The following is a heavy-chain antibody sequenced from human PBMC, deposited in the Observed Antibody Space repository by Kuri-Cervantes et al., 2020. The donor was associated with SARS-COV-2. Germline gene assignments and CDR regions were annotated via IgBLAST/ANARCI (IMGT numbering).Heavy chain of an antibody. D-gene: IGHD2-21*01. CDR3: ARGDGGGLLVDYYGMDV. J-gene: IGHJ6*02. CDR1: GYTFTSYG. V-gene: IGHV1-18*04. Sequence: ASVKVSCKASGYTFTSYGISWVRQAPGQGLEWMGWISAYNGNTNYAQKLQGRVTMTTDTSTSTAYMELRSLRSDDTAVYYCARGDGGGLLVDYYGMDVWGQGTTVTVSS. CDR2: ISAYNGNT.